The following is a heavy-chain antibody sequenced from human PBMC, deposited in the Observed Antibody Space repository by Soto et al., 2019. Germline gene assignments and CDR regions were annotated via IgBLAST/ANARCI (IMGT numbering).Heavy chain of an antibody. J-gene: IGHJ6*02. Sequence: QVQLVQSGAEVKKPGASVKVSCKASGYTFTSYYMHWVRQAPGQGLEWMGIINPSGGSTSYAQKVLGRVTXXRXAXMSTVYMALSSLRSEDTAVYYCARAGVVTAPHGMDVWGQGTTVTVSS. CDR3: ARAGVVTAPHGMDV. CDR2: INPSGGST. V-gene: IGHV1-46*03. CDR1: GYTFTSYY. D-gene: IGHD2-21*02.